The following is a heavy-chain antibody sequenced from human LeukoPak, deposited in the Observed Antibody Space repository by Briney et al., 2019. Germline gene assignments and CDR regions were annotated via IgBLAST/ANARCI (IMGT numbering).Heavy chain of an antibody. CDR2: FDPEDGET. CDR3: ATDFYGDTYWYFDL. V-gene: IGHV1-24*01. J-gene: IGHJ2*01. Sequence: ASVKVSCKVSGYTLTELSMHWVRQVPGKGLEWMGGFDPEDGETIYAQKFQGRVTMTEDTSTDTAYMELSSLRSEDTAVYYCATDFYGDTYWYFDLWGRGTLVTVSS. D-gene: IGHD4-17*01. CDR1: GYTLTELS.